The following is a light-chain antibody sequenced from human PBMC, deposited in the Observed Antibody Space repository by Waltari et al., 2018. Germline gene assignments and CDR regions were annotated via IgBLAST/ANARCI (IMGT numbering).Light chain of an antibody. J-gene: IGKJ5*01. Sequence: ENVLTQSPATLSLSPGERATLSCRASQSVSSYLAWYQQKPGQAPRLLIYDASNRAPGIPARFSGSGSGTDFTLTISSLGPEDFAVYYCQQRGSWPRVTFGQGTRLEIK. V-gene: IGKV3-11*01. CDR2: DAS. CDR3: QQRGSWPRVT. CDR1: QSVSSY.